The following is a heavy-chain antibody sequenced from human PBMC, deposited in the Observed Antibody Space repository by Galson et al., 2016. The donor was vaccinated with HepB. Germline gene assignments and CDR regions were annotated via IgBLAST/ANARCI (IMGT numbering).Heavy chain of an antibody. J-gene: IGHJ5*02. CDR3: VKDLTSFGVMPLRPES. V-gene: IGHV3-30*18. CDR1: GSTFSSYG. Sequence: SLRLSCAASGSTFSSYGMHWVRQAPGKGLEWVAGISYDGNIKDYGDSVKGRFAISRDNLRSTVYLELNSVRAEDTAVYYCVKDLTSFGVMPLRPESWGQGTLVAVSS. D-gene: IGHD3-3*01. CDR2: ISYDGNIK.